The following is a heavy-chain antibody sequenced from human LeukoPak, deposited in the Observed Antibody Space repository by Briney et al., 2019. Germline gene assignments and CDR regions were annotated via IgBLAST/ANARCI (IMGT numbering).Heavy chain of an antibody. V-gene: IGHV4-39*07. CDR2: IYYSGST. D-gene: IGHD3-22*01. Sequence: TLSLTCTVSGGSISSGSYHWSWIRQPPGKGLECIGSIYYSGSTYYNPSLKSRVTISVDSSKNHFSLKLSSVTAADTAVYYCARGKLYSDSSGYYYPPPYFFDYWGQGTLVTVSS. J-gene: IGHJ4*02. CDR1: GGSISSGSYH. CDR3: ARGKLYSDSSGYYYPPPYFFDY.